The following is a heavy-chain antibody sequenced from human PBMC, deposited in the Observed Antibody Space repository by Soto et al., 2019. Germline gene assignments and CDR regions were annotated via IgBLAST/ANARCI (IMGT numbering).Heavy chain of an antibody. V-gene: IGHV4-34*01. CDR1: GGSFSGYY. D-gene: IGHD3-9*01. Sequence: QVQLQQWGAGLLKPSETLSLTCAVYGGSFSGYYWSWIRQPPGKGLEWIGEINHSGSTNYNPSLKSRVTISVDTSKNQFSLKLSSVTAADTAVYYCARERNILTGYYRTINNWYFDLWGRGTLVTVSS. CDR2: INHSGST. CDR3: ARERNILTGYYRTINNWYFDL. J-gene: IGHJ2*01.